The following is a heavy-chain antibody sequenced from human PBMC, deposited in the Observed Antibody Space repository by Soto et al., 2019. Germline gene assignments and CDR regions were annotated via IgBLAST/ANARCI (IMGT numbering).Heavy chain of an antibody. D-gene: IGHD2-15*01. CDR3: ARGGTILMVAASKAYYFDY. CDR2: INHSGST. J-gene: IGHJ4*02. Sequence: SEPLSLTCAVYGGTFRGHYWSWIRQPPGKGLEWIGEINHSGSTNYNPSLKRRVTISVDTSKNQFSLKLSSVTAADTAVYYCARGGTILMVAASKAYYFDYWGQGTLVTVSS. V-gene: IGHV4-34*01. CDR1: GGTFRGHY.